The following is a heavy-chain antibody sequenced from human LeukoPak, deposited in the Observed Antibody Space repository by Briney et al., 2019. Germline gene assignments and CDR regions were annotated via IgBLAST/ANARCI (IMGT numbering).Heavy chain of an antibody. CDR2: ISSSGSTI. CDR3: AKDRGATYYDYVWGNNRPGY. V-gene: IGHV3-48*03. J-gene: IGHJ4*02. D-gene: IGHD3-16*01. Sequence: GGSLRLSCAASGFTFSSYEMNWVRQAPGKGLEWVSYISSSGSTIYYADSVKGRFTISRDNAKNSLYLQMNSLRAEDTAVYYCAKDRGATYYDYVWGNNRPGYWGQGTLVTVSS. CDR1: GFTFSSYE.